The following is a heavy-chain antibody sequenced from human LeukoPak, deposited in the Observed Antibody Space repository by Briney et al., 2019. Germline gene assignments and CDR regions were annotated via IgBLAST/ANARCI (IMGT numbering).Heavy chain of an antibody. V-gene: IGHV3-30-3*01. CDR1: GFTFSSYA. D-gene: IGHD2-2*01. CDR2: ISCDGSNK. J-gene: IGHJ5*02. Sequence: GGSLRLSCAASGFTFSSYAMHWVRQAPGKGLEWVAVISCDGSNKYYADSVKGRFTISRDNSKNTLYLQMNSLRPEDTAVYYCARNGIYQLHWVWFDPWGQGTLVTVSS. CDR3: ARNGIYQLHWVWFDP.